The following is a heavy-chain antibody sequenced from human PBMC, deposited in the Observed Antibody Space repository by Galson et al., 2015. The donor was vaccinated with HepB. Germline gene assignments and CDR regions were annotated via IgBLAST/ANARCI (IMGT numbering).Heavy chain of an antibody. V-gene: IGHV1-8*01. D-gene: IGHD6-13*01. Sequence: SVKVYCKASGYNFTSYDINWVRQATVQGLEWMGWMNPNSGNTGYAQKFQGRVTMTRNTSISTAYMELSSLRSEDTAVYYCASRLYSSSWSYDAFDIWGQGTMVTVSS. CDR3: ASRLYSSSWSYDAFDI. CDR1: GYNFTSYD. CDR2: MNPNSGNT. J-gene: IGHJ3*02.